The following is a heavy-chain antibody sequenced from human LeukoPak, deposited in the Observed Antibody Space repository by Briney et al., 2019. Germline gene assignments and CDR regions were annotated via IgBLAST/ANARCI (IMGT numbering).Heavy chain of an antibody. Sequence: SETLSLTCTVSGGSISRSSSYWSWIRQPPGKGLEWIGDINHSGSTNYNPSLKSRVTISVDTSKNQFSLNLNSVTAADTAVYYCARGGGRDFDYWGQGTLVTVSS. V-gene: IGHV4-39*07. J-gene: IGHJ4*02. CDR2: INHSGST. D-gene: IGHD2-15*01. CDR1: GGSISRSSSY. CDR3: ARGGGRDFDY.